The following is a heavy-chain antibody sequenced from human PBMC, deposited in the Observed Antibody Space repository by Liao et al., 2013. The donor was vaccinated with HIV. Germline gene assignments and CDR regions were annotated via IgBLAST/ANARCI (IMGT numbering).Heavy chain of an antibody. D-gene: IGHD6-19*01. CDR1: GGSISRGSYY. CDR2: IFPSGST. CDR3: ARDRRRLGFDAFDI. V-gene: IGHV4-61*02. Sequence: QVQLQESGPGLVKPSQTLSLTCTVSGGSISRGSYYWSWIRQPAGKGLEWIGRIFPSGSTNYNPSLESRVTISVDTSKNQFSLKLSSVTAADTAVYYCARDRRRLGFDAFDIWGQGTMVTVSS. J-gene: IGHJ3*02.